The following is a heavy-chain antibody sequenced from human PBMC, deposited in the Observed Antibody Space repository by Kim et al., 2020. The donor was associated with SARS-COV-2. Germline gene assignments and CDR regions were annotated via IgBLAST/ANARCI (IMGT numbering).Heavy chain of an antibody. D-gene: IGHD6-13*01. J-gene: IGHJ4*02. CDR1: GFTFSSYS. CDR3: ARGWGIAAAGNFDY. V-gene: IGHV3-48*04. CDR2: ISSSSSTI. Sequence: GGSLRLSCAASGFTFSSYSMNWVRQAPGKGLEWVSYISSSSSTIYYADSVKGRFTISRDNAKNSLYLQMNSLRAEDTAVYYCARGWGIAAAGNFDYWGQGTLVTVSS.